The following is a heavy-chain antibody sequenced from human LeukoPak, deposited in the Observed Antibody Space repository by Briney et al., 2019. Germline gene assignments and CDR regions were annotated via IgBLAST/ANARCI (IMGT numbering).Heavy chain of an antibody. CDR2: ISDRGSRT. V-gene: IGHV3-23*01. J-gene: IGHJ4*02. D-gene: IGHD3-22*01. Sequence: GGSLRLSCAVSGITLSNYGMSWVRQAPGKGLEWVAGISDRGSRTNYADSVKDRFTISTDHPKNTLYLQMNSLRAEDTAVYYCASRAYYDSSGHRNRFDYWGQGTLVTVSS. CDR3: ASRAYYDSSGHRNRFDY. CDR1: GITLSNYG.